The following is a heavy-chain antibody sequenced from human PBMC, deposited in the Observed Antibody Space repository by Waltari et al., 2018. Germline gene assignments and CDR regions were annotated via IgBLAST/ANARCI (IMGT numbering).Heavy chain of an antibody. CDR2: IIPIVGTA. D-gene: IGHD3-3*01. V-gene: IGHV1-69*12. Sequence: QVQLVQSGAEVKKPGSSVKVSCKASGGTFSSYAISWVRQAPGQGLEWMGGIIPIVGTANYAQKFQGRVTITADESTSTAYMELSSLRSEDTAVYYCARDVITIFGVPRGWFDPWGQGTLVTVSS. CDR3: ARDVITIFGVPRGWFDP. CDR1: GGTFSSYA. J-gene: IGHJ5*02.